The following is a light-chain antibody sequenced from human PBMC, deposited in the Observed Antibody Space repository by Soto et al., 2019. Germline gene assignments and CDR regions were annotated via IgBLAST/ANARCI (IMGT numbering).Light chain of an antibody. J-gene: IGKJ1*01. CDR1: QNIGTF. CDR3: QQTYCTSRT. CDR2: AAS. Sequence: DVQMTQSPSSLSASVGDSVTISCRASQNIGTFLNWYQQKPGKAPEFLIYAASSLNSGVPSRFSGRGSGTDSTLTISSMQPQLYATSSCQQTYCTSRTFGQGTHVDIK. V-gene: IGKV1-39*01.